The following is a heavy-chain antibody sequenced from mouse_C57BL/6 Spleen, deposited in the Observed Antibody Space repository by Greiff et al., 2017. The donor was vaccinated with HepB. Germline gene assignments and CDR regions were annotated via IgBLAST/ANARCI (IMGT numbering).Heavy chain of an antibody. Sequence: EVQVVESGPELVKPGASVKMSCKASGYTFTDYNMHWVKQSHGKSLEWIGYINPNNGGTSYNQKFKGQATLTVNKSSSAAYMQLRSLTSEDSAVYYCARWVCDYESSYAMDYWGQGTSVTVSS. D-gene: IGHD2-4*01. CDR2: INPNNGGT. J-gene: IGHJ4*01. CDR3: ARWVCDYESSYAMDY. CDR1: GYTFTDYN. V-gene: IGHV1-22*01.